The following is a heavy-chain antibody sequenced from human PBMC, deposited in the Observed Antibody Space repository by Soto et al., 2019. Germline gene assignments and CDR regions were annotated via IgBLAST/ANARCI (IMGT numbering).Heavy chain of an antibody. CDR1: GYTFTSYG. CDR2: ISAYNGNT. J-gene: IGHJ3*02. V-gene: IGHV1-18*01. CDR3: ARGLVYYYDSSGYYQRPFDAFDI. D-gene: IGHD3-22*01. Sequence: ASVKVSCKASGYTFTSYGISWVRQAPGQGLEWMGWISAYNGNTNYVQKLQGRVTMTTDTSTSTAYMELRSLRSDDTAVYYCARGLVYYYDSSGYYQRPFDAFDIWGQGTMVTVSS.